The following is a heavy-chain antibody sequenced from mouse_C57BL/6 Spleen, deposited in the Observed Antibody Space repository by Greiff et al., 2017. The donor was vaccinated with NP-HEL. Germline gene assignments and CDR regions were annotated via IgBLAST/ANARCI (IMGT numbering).Heavy chain of an antibody. CDR2: INPSTGGT. CDR3: ARDSGYAMDY. Sequence: EVQLQQSGPELVKPGASVKISCKASGYSFTGYYMNWVKQSPEKSLEWIGEINPSTGGTTYNQKFKAKATLTVDKSSSTAYMQLKSLTSEDSAVYYCARDSGYAMDYWGQGTSVTVSS. V-gene: IGHV1-42*01. CDR1: GYSFTGYY. J-gene: IGHJ4*01. D-gene: IGHD3-2*02.